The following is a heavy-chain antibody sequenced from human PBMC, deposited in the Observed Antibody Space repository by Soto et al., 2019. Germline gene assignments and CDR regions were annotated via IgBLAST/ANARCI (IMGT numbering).Heavy chain of an antibody. CDR3: ARDHGDYDILTGSYNWFDP. CDR2: ISAYNGNT. J-gene: IGHJ5*02. D-gene: IGHD3-9*01. Sequence: AASVKVSCKASGYTFTSYGIIWVRQAPGQGLEWMGWISAYNGNTNYAQKLQGRVTMTTDTSTSTAYMELRSLRSDDTAVYYCARDHGDYDILTGSYNWFDPWGQGTLVTVSS. CDR1: GYTFTSYG. V-gene: IGHV1-18*04.